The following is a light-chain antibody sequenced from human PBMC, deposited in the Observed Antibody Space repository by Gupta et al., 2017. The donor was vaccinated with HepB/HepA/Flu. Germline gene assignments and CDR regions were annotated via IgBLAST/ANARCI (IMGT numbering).Light chain of an antibody. CDR2: CAS. J-gene: IGKJ1*01. Sequence: IVLTQSPGTLSVSPGGRATLSCSASESISSHFAWYQQKPGQAPRLLIYCASTRATGIPDRFSGSGSGTNFTLPITRLQAEDVAVYYCQQFNNCPRTFGQGTKVEIK. V-gene: IGKV3-15*01. CDR1: ESISSH. CDR3: QQFNNCPRT.